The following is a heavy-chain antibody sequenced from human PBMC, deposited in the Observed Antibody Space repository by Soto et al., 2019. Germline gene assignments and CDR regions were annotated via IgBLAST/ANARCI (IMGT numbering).Heavy chain of an antibody. Sequence: PSETLCLTCXVSGGSISSSSCYWGWIRQPPGKGLEWIGSIYYSGSTYYNPSLKSRVTISVDTSKNQFSLKLSSVTAADTAVYYCARHIPIDIVATNWFDPWGQRTPVTVSS. V-gene: IGHV4-39*01. D-gene: IGHD5-12*01. CDR2: IYYSGST. J-gene: IGHJ5*02. CDR1: GGSISSSSCY. CDR3: ARHIPIDIVATNWFDP.